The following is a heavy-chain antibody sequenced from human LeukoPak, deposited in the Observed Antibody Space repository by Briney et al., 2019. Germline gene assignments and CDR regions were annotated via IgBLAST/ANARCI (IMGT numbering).Heavy chain of an antibody. Sequence: PGGSLRLSCVASGFTFTNYAMSWVRQAPGKGLEWVSVTTARGDSPYYADSVKGRFTISRDNSKNTLYLQMSSLRAEDTAVYYCAKIRAGYIPDAFDVWGQGTVVTVSS. CDR3: AKIRAGYIPDAFDV. CDR2: TTARGDSP. J-gene: IGHJ3*01. D-gene: IGHD5-24*01. CDR1: GFTFTNYA. V-gene: IGHV3-23*01.